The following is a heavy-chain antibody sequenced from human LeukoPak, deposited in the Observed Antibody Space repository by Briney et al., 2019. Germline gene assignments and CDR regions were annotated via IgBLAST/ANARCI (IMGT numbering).Heavy chain of an antibody. Sequence: GRSLRLSCAASGFTFDDYAMHWVRQAPGKGLEWVSGISWNSGNIGYADSVKGRFTISRDNAKNSLYLQMNSLRAEDTALYYCAKGGYFDWLVDYWGQGTLVTVSS. J-gene: IGHJ4*02. CDR2: ISWNSGNI. CDR3: AKGGYFDWLVDY. CDR1: GFTFDDYA. V-gene: IGHV3-9*01. D-gene: IGHD3-9*01.